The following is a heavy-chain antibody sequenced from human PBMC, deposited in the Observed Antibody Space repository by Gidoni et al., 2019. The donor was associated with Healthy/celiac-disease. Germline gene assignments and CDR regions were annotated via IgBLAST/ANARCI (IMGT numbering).Heavy chain of an antibody. Sequence: EVQLVESGGGLVKPGGSLRLSCAASGFPFSSYSMNWVRQAPGKGLEWVSSISSSSSYIYYADSVKGRFTISRDNAKNSLYLQMNSLRAEDTAVYYCARADYIVVVVAATFDYWGQGTLVTVSS. CDR1: GFPFSSYS. CDR2: ISSSSSYI. J-gene: IGHJ4*02. V-gene: IGHV3-21*01. CDR3: ARADYIVVVVAATFDY. D-gene: IGHD2-15*01.